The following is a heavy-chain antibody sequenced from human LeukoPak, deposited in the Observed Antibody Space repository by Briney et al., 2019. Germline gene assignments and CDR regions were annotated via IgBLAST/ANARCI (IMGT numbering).Heavy chain of an antibody. V-gene: IGHV4-61*01. Sequence: SETLSLTCTVSGGSVSSGNYYWSWIRQPPGKGLEWIGYIYYTGSINYNPSLTSRVTISVDTSKNQLSLKLSSVTAAATAVYYCARGGDDYGDYTFDYWGQGTLVTVSS. J-gene: IGHJ4*02. D-gene: IGHD4-17*01. CDR2: IYYTGSI. CDR3: ARGGDDYGDYTFDY. CDR1: GGSVSSGNYY.